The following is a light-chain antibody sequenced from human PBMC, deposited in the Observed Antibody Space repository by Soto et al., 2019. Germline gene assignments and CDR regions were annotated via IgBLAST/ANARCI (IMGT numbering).Light chain of an antibody. J-gene: IGKJ3*01. CDR2: AAS. Sequence: DILMTQSPSSLSASVGDRVTITCRASQGISNYLAWYQQKPGKVPKLLIYAASTLNSGVPSRFSGSGSGTYFTLTISSLHPEYVANYYRQKNNSAPRTFGHGTKVDIK. CDR3: QKNNSAPRT. V-gene: IGKV1-27*01. CDR1: QGISNY.